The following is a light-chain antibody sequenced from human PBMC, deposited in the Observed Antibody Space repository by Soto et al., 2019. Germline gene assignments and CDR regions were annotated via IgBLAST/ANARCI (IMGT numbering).Light chain of an antibody. CDR1: QNVAGD. J-gene: IGKJ1*01. CDR2: RTS. Sequence: RVTTQSPATLSVSPGERATLSCRASQNVAGDLAWYQQKPGQAPRLLIYRTSTRATGIPARFGGSGSGTEFTLTISSLQSEDFAVYYCQEYNGRSSFGQGTKVEIK. CDR3: QEYNGRSS. V-gene: IGKV3-15*01.